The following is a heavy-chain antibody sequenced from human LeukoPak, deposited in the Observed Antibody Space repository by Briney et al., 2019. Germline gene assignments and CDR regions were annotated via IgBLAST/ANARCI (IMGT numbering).Heavy chain of an antibody. J-gene: IGHJ4*02. V-gene: IGHV3-23*01. CDR3: AKDSMIVVVYYFDY. D-gene: IGHD3-22*01. CDR2: ISGSGGST. Sequence: GGSLRLSCAASGFTFSSYAMSWVRQAPGKGPEWVSAISGSGGSTYYADSVKGRFTISRDNSKNTLYLQMNSLRAEDTAVYYCAKDSMIVVVYYFDYWGQGTLVTVSS. CDR1: GFTFSSYA.